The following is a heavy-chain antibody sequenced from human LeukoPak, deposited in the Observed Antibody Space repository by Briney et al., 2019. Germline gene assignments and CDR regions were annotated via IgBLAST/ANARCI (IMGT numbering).Heavy chain of an antibody. D-gene: IGHD3-10*01. CDR3: TRGLKGNYYSGSGTYRWFAP. CDR1: GYTFISYD. J-gene: IGHJ5*02. V-gene: IGHV1-8*03. Sequence: ASVKVSCKASGYTFISYDINWVRQATGQGLEWMGWMNPKSNNRGYAQKFQGRVTITTDTSISTAYMELSSLRSDDTAVYYCTRGLKGNYYSGSGTYRWFAPWGQGTLVTVSS. CDR2: MNPKSNNR.